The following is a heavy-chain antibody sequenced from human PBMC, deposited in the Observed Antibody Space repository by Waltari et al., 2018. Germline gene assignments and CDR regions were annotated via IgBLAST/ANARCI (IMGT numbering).Heavy chain of an antibody. CDR2: IIPILGIA. D-gene: IGHD5-18*01. J-gene: IGHJ5*02. V-gene: IGHV1-69*10. CDR3: ARDTRIQLWLRGRGAFDP. CDR1: GGTFSSYA. Sequence: QVQLVQSGAEVKKPGSSVKVSCKASGGTFSSYAISWVRQAPGQGLEWMGGIIPILGIANYAQKFQGRVTITADKSTSTAYMELSSLRSEDTAVYYCARDTRIQLWLRGRGAFDPWGQGTLVTVSS.